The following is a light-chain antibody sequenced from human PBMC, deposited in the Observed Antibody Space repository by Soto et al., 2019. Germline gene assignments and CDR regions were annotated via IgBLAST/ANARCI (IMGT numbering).Light chain of an antibody. Sequence: EFVLTQSPGTLSLSPGERATLSCRASQTVRNNYLAWYQQKPGQAPRLLIYDASSRATGIPDRFSGGGSGTDFTLTISRLEPEDFAVYYCQQYNNWPITFGQGTRLEI. CDR2: DAS. CDR3: QQYNNWPIT. CDR1: QTVRNNY. V-gene: IGKV3-20*01. J-gene: IGKJ5*01.